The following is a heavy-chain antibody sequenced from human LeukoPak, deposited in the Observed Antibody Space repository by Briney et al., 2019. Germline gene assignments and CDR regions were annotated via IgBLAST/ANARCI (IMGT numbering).Heavy chain of an antibody. Sequence: GSVKVSCTASGYTFTSYYMDSVRQAPGQGDERQGIIYPSRRSTRYAQKFQGRVTITRDTSTSTVYMELSSLRAEDTAVYCCARVGHVVPADIDYGGQGPLVTVSS. CDR1: GYTFTSYY. CDR2: IYPSRRST. CDR3: ARVGHVVPADIDY. D-gene: IGHD2-2*01. J-gene: IGHJ4*02. V-gene: IGHV1-46*01.